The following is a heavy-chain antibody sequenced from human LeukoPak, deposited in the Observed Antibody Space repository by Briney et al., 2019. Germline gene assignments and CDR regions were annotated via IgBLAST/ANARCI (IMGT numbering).Heavy chain of an antibody. CDR3: ATGRTDDFWSGYTSYFDY. CDR2: FDPEDGET. CDR1: GYTLTELS. Sequence: GASVKVSCKVSGYTLTELSMHRVRQAPGKGLEWMGGFDPEDGETVYAQKFQGRVTMTEDTSTDTAYMELSSLRSEDTAVYYCATGRTDDFWSGYTSYFDYWGQGTLVTVSS. J-gene: IGHJ4*02. D-gene: IGHD3-3*01. V-gene: IGHV1-24*01.